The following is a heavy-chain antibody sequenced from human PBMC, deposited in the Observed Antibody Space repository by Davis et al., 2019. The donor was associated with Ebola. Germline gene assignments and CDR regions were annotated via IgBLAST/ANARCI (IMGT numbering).Heavy chain of an antibody. D-gene: IGHD3-10*01. Sequence: GESLKISCAASGFTFSSYAMHWVRQAPGKGLVWVSRINSDGSSASYADSVKGRFTISRDNAKNSLYLQMNSLRDEDTAVYYCARGYYGSGSYYNRFDYWGQGTLVTVSS. CDR2: INSDGSSA. CDR1: GFTFSSYA. CDR3: ARGYYGSGSYYNRFDY. V-gene: IGHV3-74*01. J-gene: IGHJ4*02.